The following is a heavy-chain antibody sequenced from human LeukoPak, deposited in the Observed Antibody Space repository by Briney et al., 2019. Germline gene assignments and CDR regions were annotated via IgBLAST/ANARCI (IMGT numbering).Heavy chain of an antibody. CDR3: ARGSIAGVVTSDWFDP. Sequence: SETPSLTCAVYGGSFSGYYWSWIRQPPGKGLEWIGEINHSGSTNYNPSLKSRVTISVDTSKNQFSLKLSSVTAADTAVYYCARGSIAGVVTSDWFDPWGQGTLVTVSS. J-gene: IGHJ5*02. D-gene: IGHD3-3*01. CDR1: GGSFSGYY. V-gene: IGHV4-34*01. CDR2: INHSGST.